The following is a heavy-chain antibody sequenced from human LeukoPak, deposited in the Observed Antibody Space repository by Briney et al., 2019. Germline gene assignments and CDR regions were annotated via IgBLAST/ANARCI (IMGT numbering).Heavy chain of an antibody. J-gene: IGHJ5*02. CDR3: ARVPGGALNWFDP. CDR2: IYYSGST. D-gene: IGHD1-14*01. V-gene: IGHV4-34*01. CDR1: GGSFSGYY. Sequence: PSETLSLTCAVYGGSFSGYYWSWIRQPPGKGLEWIGTIYYSGSTYYNPSLKSRVTISVDTSKNQFSLKLSSVTAADTAVYYCARVPGGALNWFDPWGQGTLVTVSP.